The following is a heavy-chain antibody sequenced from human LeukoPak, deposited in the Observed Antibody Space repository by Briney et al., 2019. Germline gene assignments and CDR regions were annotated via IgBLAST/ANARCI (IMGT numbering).Heavy chain of an antibody. Sequence: SETLSLTCTVSGGSISHYYWSWIRQRPGKGPEWIGYIYYSGTTNYNPSLKSRVTISVDTSKNQFSLKLNSVTAADTAVYYCAREDPQTRVPEGMDVWGQGTTVTVS. V-gene: IGHV4-59*01. CDR3: AREDPQTRVPEGMDV. CDR1: GGSISHYY. J-gene: IGHJ6*02. CDR2: IYYSGTT. D-gene: IGHD4/OR15-4a*01.